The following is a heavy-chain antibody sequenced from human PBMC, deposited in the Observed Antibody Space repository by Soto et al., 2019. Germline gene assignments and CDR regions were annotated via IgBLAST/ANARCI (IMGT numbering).Heavy chain of an antibody. J-gene: IGHJ4*02. Sequence: GGSLRLSCAASGFTFSDYYMSWIRQAPGKGLEWVSYISSSSGYTNYADSVKGRFTISRDNAKNSLYLQMNSLRAEDTAVYYCAKEYGRLNYWGQGTLVTVSS. CDR3: AKEYGRLNY. CDR2: ISSSSGYT. V-gene: IGHV3-11*06. CDR1: GFTFSDYY. D-gene: IGHD4-17*01.